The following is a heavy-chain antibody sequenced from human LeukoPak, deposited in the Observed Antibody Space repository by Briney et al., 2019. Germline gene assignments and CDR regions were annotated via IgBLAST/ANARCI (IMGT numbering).Heavy chain of an antibody. CDR2: VYNSGST. V-gene: IGHV4-59*08. Sequence: SETLSLTCTVSGGSLSTYYWSWIRQPPGKTLEWTGYVYNSGSTNYNPSLKSRVTISVDTSKKQLSLKLTSVTAADTAVYYCARQTTRFCSGGTCYSNFAFDMWGQGTMVIVSS. J-gene: IGHJ3*02. CDR1: GGSLSTYY. CDR3: ARQTTRFCSGGTCYSNFAFDM. D-gene: IGHD2-15*01.